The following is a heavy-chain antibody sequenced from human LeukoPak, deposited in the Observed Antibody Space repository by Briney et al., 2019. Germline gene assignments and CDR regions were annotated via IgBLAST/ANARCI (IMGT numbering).Heavy chain of an antibody. J-gene: IGHJ2*01. V-gene: IGHV6-1*01. Sequence: SQTLSLACAISGDSVSSNSATWNWIRQSPSRGLEWLGRTYYRSKWYNDYAVSVKSRITINPDTSKNQFSLQLNSVTPEDMAVYYCARAGTYGYYWYFGLWGRGTLVTVSS. CDR2: TYYRSKWYN. CDR3: ARAGTYGYYWYFGL. CDR1: GDSVSSNSAT. D-gene: IGHD5-18*01.